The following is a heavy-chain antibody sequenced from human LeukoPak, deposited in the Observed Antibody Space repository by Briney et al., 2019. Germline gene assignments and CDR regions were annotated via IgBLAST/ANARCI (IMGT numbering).Heavy chain of an antibody. CDR2: INPSGGST. D-gene: IGHD3-10*01. Sequence: ASVKVSCKASGYTFTTYFIHWVRQAPGQGLEWMGVINPSGGSTSYAQNFQGRFTMTRDTSTSTVYMELSSLRSEDTALYYCARPNYYGSESYSFDYWGQGTLVTVSS. CDR3: ARPNYYGSESYSFDY. J-gene: IGHJ4*02. CDR1: GYTFTTYF. V-gene: IGHV1-46*01.